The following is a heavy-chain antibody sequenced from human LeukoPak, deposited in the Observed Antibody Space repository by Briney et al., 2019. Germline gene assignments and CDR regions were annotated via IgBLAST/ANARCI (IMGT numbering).Heavy chain of an antibody. V-gene: IGHV3-73*01. D-gene: IGHD2-8*01. J-gene: IGHJ5*02. CDR3: TTPNEGNWFDP. CDR2: IRDKGYGHAT. Sequence: GGSLRLSCAASGFTFSDSAIHWVRQASGKGLEWVGRIRDKGYGHATADAASGKGRFPLSRDDSTNTAYLQMNSLKTEDTALYYCTTPNEGNWFDPWGQGTLVTVSS. CDR1: GFTFSDSA.